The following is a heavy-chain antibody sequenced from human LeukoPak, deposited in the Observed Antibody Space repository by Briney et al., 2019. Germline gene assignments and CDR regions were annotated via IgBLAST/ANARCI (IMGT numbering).Heavy chain of an antibody. CDR1: GYAFTSYG. Sequence: AASVKVSCKASGYAFTSYGISWVRQAPGQGLEWMGWISAYNGNTNYAQKFQGRVTITADKSTSTAYMELSSLRSEDTAVYYCASRAVAGTKAVSDYWGQGTLVTVSS. CDR2: ISAYNGNT. CDR3: ASRAVAGTKAVSDY. V-gene: IGHV1-18*01. D-gene: IGHD6-19*01. J-gene: IGHJ4*02.